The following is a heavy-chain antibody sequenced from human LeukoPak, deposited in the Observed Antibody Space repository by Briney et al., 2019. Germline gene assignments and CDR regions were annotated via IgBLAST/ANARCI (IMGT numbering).Heavy chain of an antibody. J-gene: IGHJ4*02. CDR3: TRERRGTYYAFES. CDR1: GFSISDYY. V-gene: IGHV3-11*01. Sequence: GGSPRLSCDASGFSISDYYMSWIRQSPGKGLEWISYITSGAGSTKYADSVKGRFTISRDKATNSVALQLNSLRAEDTAVYYCTRERRGTYYAFESWGQGTLVTVSS. CDR2: ITSGAGST. D-gene: IGHD3-16*01.